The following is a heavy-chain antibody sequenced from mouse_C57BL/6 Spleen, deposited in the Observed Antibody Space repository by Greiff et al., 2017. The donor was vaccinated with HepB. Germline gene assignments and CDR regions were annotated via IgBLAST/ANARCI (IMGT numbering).Heavy chain of an antibody. Sequence: VQLQQPGAELVKPGASVTLSCKASGYTFTSYWMQWVKQRPGQGLEWIGEIDPSDSYTNYNQKFKGKATLTVDTSSSTAYMQLSSLTSEDSAVYYCARGGNYGYDKAMDYWGQGTSVTVSS. V-gene: IGHV1-50*01. CDR3: ARGGNYGYDKAMDY. CDR2: IDPSDSYT. D-gene: IGHD2-2*01. CDR1: GYTFTSYW. J-gene: IGHJ4*01.